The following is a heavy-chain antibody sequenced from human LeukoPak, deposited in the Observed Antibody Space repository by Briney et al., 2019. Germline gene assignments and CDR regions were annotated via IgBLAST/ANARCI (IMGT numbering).Heavy chain of an antibody. V-gene: IGHV3-33*06. CDR3: AKDPAAGYFDY. D-gene: IGHD6-13*01. CDR2: IWYDGSNK. CDR1: GFTFSSYG. J-gene: IGHJ4*02. Sequence: GGSLRLSCAASGFTFSSYGMHWVRQAPGKGLEWVAVIWYDGSNKYYADSVKGRFTISRDNSKNTLYLQMNSLRAEDTAVYYCAKDPAAGYFDYWGQGTLVTVSS.